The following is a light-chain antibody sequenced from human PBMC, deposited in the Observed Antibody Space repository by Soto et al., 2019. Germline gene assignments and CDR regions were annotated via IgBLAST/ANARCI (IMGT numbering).Light chain of an antibody. CDR2: DAS. CDR1: QSVSRY. Sequence: IVMTLSPATRAVSPGESATLXXRASQSVSRYLAWYQQKPGQAPRLXIYDASNRATGIPARFSGSGSGTDFTLTISSLEPEDFAVYYCQQRSNWPITFGQGTRLEIK. V-gene: IGKV3-11*01. J-gene: IGKJ5*01. CDR3: QQRSNWPIT.